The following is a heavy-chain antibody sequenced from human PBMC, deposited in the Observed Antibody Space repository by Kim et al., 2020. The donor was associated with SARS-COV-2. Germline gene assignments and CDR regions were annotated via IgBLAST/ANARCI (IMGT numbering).Heavy chain of an antibody. J-gene: IGHJ3*02. Sequence: SETLSLTCTVSGGSISSYYWSWIRQPPGKGLEWIGYIYYSGSTNYNPSLKSRVTISVDTSKNQFSLKLSSVTAADTAVYYCARDQSGYSYGFYAFDIWGQGTMVTVSS. CDR1: GGSISSYY. CDR3: ARDQSGYSYGFYAFDI. D-gene: IGHD5-18*01. V-gene: IGHV4-59*01. CDR2: IYYSGST.